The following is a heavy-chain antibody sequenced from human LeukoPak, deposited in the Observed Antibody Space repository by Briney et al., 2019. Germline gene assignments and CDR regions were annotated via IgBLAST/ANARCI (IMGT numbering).Heavy chain of an antibody. V-gene: IGHV1-46*01. J-gene: IGHJ4*02. CDR3: ARDFSADDSSYNYGY. CDR1: GYTFTSYG. D-gene: IGHD3-22*01. CDR2: INPSGGST. Sequence: ASVKVSCKASGYTFTSYGISWVRQAPGQGLEWMGIINPSGGSTSYAQKFQGRVTMTRDTSTSTVYMELSSLRSEDTAVYYCARDFSADDSSYNYGYWGQGTLVTVSS.